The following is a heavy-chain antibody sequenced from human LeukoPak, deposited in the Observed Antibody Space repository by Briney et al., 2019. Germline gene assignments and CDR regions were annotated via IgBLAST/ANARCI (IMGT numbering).Heavy chain of an antibody. D-gene: IGHD3-10*01. J-gene: IGHJ4*02. Sequence: GGSLRLVCAVSGFTFSSYGMEWVRQAPGKGLEWVSVIYSGGSTYYPDSVKGRFTISRDNSKNTLYLQMNSLRAEDTAVYYCARGPRGGDYWGQGPLVTVSS. CDR3: ARGPRGGDY. CDR1: GFTFSSYG. CDR2: IYSGGST. V-gene: IGHV3-53*01.